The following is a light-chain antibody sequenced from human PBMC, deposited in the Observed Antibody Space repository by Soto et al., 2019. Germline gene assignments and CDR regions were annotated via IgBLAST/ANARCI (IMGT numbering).Light chain of an antibody. Sequence: AIQLTQSPSSLSASVGDSVAITCRASQGISNDLAWYQQRPGRPPKLLIYDASTLERGVPSRFSGSGSGTDFTLTIRSLQPEDFATYYCQQCSGHHPLTFGGGTKVDIK. CDR2: DAS. V-gene: IGKV1-13*02. J-gene: IGKJ4*01. CDR3: QQCSGHHPLT. CDR1: QGISND.